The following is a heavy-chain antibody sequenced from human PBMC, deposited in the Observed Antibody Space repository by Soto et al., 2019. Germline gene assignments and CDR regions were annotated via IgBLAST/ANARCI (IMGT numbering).Heavy chain of an antibody. J-gene: IGHJ4*02. V-gene: IGHV3-33*01. CDR3: ARDKHYYDSSGSPLDY. D-gene: IGHD3-22*01. Sequence: PGGSLRLSCAASGFTFSSYGMHWVRQAPGKGLEWVAVIWYDGSNKYYADSVKGRFTISRDNSKNTLYLQMNSLRAEDTAVYYCARDKHYYDSSGSPLDYWGQGTLVTVSS. CDR2: IWYDGSNK. CDR1: GFTFSSYG.